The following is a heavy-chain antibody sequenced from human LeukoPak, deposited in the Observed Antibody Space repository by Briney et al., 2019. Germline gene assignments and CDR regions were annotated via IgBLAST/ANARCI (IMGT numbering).Heavy chain of an antibody. J-gene: IGHJ4*02. V-gene: IGHV1-8*03. Sequence: GASVKVSCKASGYTFTSYDINWVRQASGQGLEGMGWMNPNSGNTGYAQKFEGRVTITRNTSISTAYMELSSLRSKDTAVYYCARNLGELSLFYFDYWGQGTLVTVSS. CDR3: ARNLGELSLFYFDY. D-gene: IGHD3-16*02. CDR2: MNPNSGNT. CDR1: GYTFTSYD.